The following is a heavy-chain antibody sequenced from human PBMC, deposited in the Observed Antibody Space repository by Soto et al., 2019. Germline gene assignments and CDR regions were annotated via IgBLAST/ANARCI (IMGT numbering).Heavy chain of an antibody. V-gene: IGHV3-33*01. D-gene: IGHD4-17*01. Sequence: GGSLRLSCAASGFTFSSYGMHWVRQAPGKGLEWVAVIWYDGSNKYYADSVKGRFTISRDNSKNTLYLQMNSLRAEDTAVYYCARELFYGDHPFDYWGQGTLVTVSS. CDR2: IWYDGSNK. CDR3: ARELFYGDHPFDY. CDR1: GFTFSSYG. J-gene: IGHJ4*02.